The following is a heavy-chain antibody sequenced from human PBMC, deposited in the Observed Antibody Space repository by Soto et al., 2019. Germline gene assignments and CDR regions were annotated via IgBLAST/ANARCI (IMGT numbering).Heavy chain of an antibody. V-gene: IGHV4-61*01. CDR3: ARTVMPVGNLPAFDH. CDR1: GGSVSSPKYF. D-gene: IGHD7-27*01. Sequence: QMQLQESGPGLVKPSETLSLACTVSGGSVSSPKYFWSWIRQPPGKGLEWVAYIYNNGKTNYNPSLKSRATISADTAKNQCSLKLTSVTGADSAVYFCARTVMPVGNLPAFDHWGQGVLVTVSS. J-gene: IGHJ4*02. CDR2: IYNNGKT.